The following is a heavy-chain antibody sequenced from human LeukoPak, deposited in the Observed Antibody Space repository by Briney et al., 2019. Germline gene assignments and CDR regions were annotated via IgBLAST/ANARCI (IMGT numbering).Heavy chain of an antibody. V-gene: IGHV3-30*03. CDR1: GFTFSSYT. Sequence: GGSLRLSCAASGFTFSSYTMHWVRQAPGKGLEWVAVISYDGSNKYYADSVKGRFTISRDNSKNTLFLQMSSLRPEDTALYYCASSIFGVVLGTKLDYWGQGTLVTVSS. CDR3: ASSIFGVVLGTKLDY. J-gene: IGHJ4*02. D-gene: IGHD3-3*01. CDR2: ISYDGSNK.